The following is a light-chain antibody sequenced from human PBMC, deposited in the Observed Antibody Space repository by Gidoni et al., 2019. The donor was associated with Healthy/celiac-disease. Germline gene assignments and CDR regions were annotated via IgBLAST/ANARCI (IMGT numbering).Light chain of an antibody. Sequence: ELLLTQSPGTLSLSPGERATLSCRASQSVSSSYLAWYQQKPGQAPRLLIDGASSRATGIPDRFSGSGSGTDFTITISRLEPEDFAVYYCQQYGSSHLTFGGGTKVEIK. CDR1: QSVSSSY. V-gene: IGKV3-20*01. CDR3: QQYGSSHLT. J-gene: IGKJ4*01. CDR2: GAS.